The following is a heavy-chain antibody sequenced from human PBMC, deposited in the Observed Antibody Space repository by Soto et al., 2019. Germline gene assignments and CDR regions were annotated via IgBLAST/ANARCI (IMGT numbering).Heavy chain of an antibody. CDR3: TTIPREIYYDSSGYRPDY. D-gene: IGHD3-22*01. CDR2: IKSKTDGGKT. Sequence: EVQLVESGGGLVKPGGSLRLSCAASGFTFSNAWMNWVRQAPGKGLEWVGRIKSKTDGGKTDYAAPVKGRFTISRDDSKNTLYLQMNSLKTEDTAVYYCTTIPREIYYDSSGYRPDYWGQGTLVTVSS. CDR1: GFTFSNAW. J-gene: IGHJ4*02. V-gene: IGHV3-15*07.